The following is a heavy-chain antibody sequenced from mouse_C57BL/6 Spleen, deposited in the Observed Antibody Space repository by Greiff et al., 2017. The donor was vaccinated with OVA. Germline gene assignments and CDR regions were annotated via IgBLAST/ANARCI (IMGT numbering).Heavy chain of an antibody. CDR3: TNAIYYYGSSPYYYAMDY. CDR1: GFTFSDAW. Sequence: EVKLVESGGGLVQPGGSMKLSCAASGFTFSDAWMDWVRQSPEKGLEWVAEIRNKANNHATYYAESVKGRFTISRDDSKSSVYLQMNSLRAEDTGIYYCTNAIYYYGSSPYYYAMDYWGQGTSVTVSS. D-gene: IGHD1-1*01. V-gene: IGHV6-6*01. J-gene: IGHJ4*01. CDR2: IRNKANNHAT.